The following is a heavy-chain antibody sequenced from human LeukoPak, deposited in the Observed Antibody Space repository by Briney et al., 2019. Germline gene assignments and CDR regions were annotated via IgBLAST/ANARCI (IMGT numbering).Heavy chain of an antibody. CDR1: GFTSSSYA. V-gene: IGHV3-23*01. CDR3: ARGRGYSTSSSDMDV. Sequence: GGSLRLSCAASGFTSSSYAKSWVRQAPGKGLEWVSAIGGSGGSTYYADSVKGRFTISRDNSKNTLYLQMNSLRVEDTAVYYCARGRGYSTSSSDMDVWGRGTTVSVSS. D-gene: IGHD6-6*01. CDR2: IGGSGGST. J-gene: IGHJ6*02.